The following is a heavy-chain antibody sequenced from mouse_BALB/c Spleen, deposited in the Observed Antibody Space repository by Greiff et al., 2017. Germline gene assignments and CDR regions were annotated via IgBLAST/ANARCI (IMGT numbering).Heavy chain of an antibody. CDR2: ISDGGSYT. J-gene: IGHJ1*01. V-gene: IGHV5-4*02. Sequence: EVKLVESGGGLVKPGGSLKLSCAASGFTFSDYYMYWVRQTPEKRLEWVATISDGGSYTYYPDSVKGRFTISRDNAKNNLYLQMSSLKSEDTAMYYCARGGGTMITDWYFDVWGAGTTVTVSS. D-gene: IGHD2-4*01. CDR3: ARGGGTMITDWYFDV. CDR1: GFTFSDYY.